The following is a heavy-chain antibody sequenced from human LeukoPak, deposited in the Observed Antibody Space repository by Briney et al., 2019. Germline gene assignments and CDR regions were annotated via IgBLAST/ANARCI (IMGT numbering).Heavy chain of an antibody. Sequence: PGGSLRLSCAASGFTFSSYGMHWVRQAPAKALEWDSVIYRGCSTYYSDSLKGRFTISRDNSKNTLYLQMNSLRAEDTAVYYCARVLDTDMVYFDHWGQGTLVTVSS. D-gene: IGHD5-18*01. J-gene: IGHJ4*02. CDR2: IYRGCST. CDR1: GFTFSSYG. CDR3: ARVLDTDMVYFDH. V-gene: IGHV3-66*01.